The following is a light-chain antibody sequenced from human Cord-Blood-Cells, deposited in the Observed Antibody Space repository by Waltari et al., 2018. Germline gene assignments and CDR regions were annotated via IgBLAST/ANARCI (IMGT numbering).Light chain of an antibody. CDR3: QQSYSTPYT. J-gene: IGKJ2*01. CDR2: AAS. CDR1: QSISSY. V-gene: IGKV1-39*01. Sequence: DIQMTQSPSSLSASVGERVTITCRASQSISSYLNWYQQKPGKAPKLLIYAASSLQSGVPSRFSGSGSGTDFTFTISSLQPEDFATYYCQQSYSTPYTFGQGTKLEIK.